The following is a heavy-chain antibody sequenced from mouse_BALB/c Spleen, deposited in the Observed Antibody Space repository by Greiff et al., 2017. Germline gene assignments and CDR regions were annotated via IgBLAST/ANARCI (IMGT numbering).Heavy chain of an antibody. V-gene: IGHV3-2*02. D-gene: IGHD2-10*02. CDR3: ARSGYGNYFDY. CDR1: GYSITSDYA. CDR2: ISYSGST. Sequence: DVKLQESGPGLVKPSQSLSLTCTVTGYSITSDYAWNWIRQFPGNKLEWMGYISYSGSTSYNPSLKSRISITRDTSKNQFFLQLNSVTTEDTATYYCARSGYGNYFDYWGQGTTLTVSS. J-gene: IGHJ2*01.